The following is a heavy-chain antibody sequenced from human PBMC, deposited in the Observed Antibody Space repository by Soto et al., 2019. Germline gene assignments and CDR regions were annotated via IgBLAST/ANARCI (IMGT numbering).Heavy chain of an antibody. CDR3: AKLSNWGEVSDH. V-gene: IGHV3-74*01. J-gene: IGHJ4*02. CDR1: GFTFSSYW. Sequence: EVQLVESGGGLVQPGGSLRLSCAASGFTFSSYWMHWVRQAPGKGLVWVSRVNSDGTTTTYADSVKGRFTISRDNAKNTLYLQMNSLRAEDTAVYYWAKLSNWGEVSDHWGQGTLVTVSS. CDR2: VNSDGTTT. D-gene: IGHD7-27*01.